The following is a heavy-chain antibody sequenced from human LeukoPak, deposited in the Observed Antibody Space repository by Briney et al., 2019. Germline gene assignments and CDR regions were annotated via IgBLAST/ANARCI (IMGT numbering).Heavy chain of an antibody. CDR1: GGSISSYY. CDR2: IYYSGST. J-gene: IGHJ3*02. V-gene: IGHV4-59*08. D-gene: IGHD4-17*01. CDR3: ARHQVDYGDYVNAFDI. Sequence: SETLSLTCTVSGGSISSYYWSWIRQPPGKGLEWIGYIYYSGSTNYNPSLKGRVTISVDTSKNQFSLKLSSVTAADTAVYYCARHQVDYGDYVNAFDIWGQGTMVTVSS.